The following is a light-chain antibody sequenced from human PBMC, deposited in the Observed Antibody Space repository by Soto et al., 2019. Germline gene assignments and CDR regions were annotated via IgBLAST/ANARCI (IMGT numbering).Light chain of an antibody. V-gene: IGKV1-5*01. Sequence: DIQMTQSPSTLSASVGDRVTITCLASQSISSWLAWYQQKPGKAPKLLIYDASSLESGVPSRFSGSGSGTEFTLTISSLQPDAFATYYCQQYNSYSTFGHGHNVEIK. CDR3: QQYNSYST. CDR1: QSISSW. CDR2: DAS. J-gene: IGKJ1*01.